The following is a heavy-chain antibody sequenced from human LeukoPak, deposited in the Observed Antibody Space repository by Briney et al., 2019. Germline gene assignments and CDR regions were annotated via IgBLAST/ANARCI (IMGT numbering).Heavy chain of an antibody. V-gene: IGHV3-30*18. CDR1: GLTFSSYG. CDR3: AKDAPPCSGGSCYSGYYFYGMDV. D-gene: IGHD2-15*01. Sequence: GGSLRLSCVVSGLTFSSYGMHWVRQAPGKGLEGVAVISYDGSNKYYADSVKGRFTISRDNYKNTLYLQMNSLRDEDTAVFYCAKDAPPCSGGSCYSGYYFYGMDVWGKGTTVTVSS. CDR2: ISYDGSNK. J-gene: IGHJ6*04.